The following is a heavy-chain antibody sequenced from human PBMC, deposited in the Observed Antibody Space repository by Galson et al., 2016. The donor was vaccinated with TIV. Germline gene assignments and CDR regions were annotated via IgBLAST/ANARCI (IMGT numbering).Heavy chain of an antibody. D-gene: IGHD3-3*01. CDR2: ISGYNGNK. CDR3: ARVPTKTFDFWSGYDNPFCMDV. Sequence: SVKVSCKASGYTLSSYSISWVRQAPGQGLEWLGWISGYNGNKNYAQKFQGRVTMTTDTSTSTAYMELRSLRYDDTAVYYCARVPTKTFDFWSGYDNPFCMDVWCKGTTVIVSS. V-gene: IGHV1-18*01. J-gene: IGHJ6*03. CDR1: GYTLSSYS.